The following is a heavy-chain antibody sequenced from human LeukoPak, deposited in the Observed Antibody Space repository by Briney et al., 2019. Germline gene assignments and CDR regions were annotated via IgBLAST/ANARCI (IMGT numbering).Heavy chain of an antibody. V-gene: IGHV4-34*01. D-gene: IGHD3-10*01. J-gene: IGHJ4*02. CDR1: GGSFSGYY. CDR3: ARGRYLGGNDY. Sequence: PSETLSLTCAVYGGSFSGYYWSWIRQSPGKGLEWIGEINHSGSTNYNPSLKSRVTISVDTSKNQFSLKLSSVTAADTAVYYCARGRYLGGNDYWGQGTLVTVSS. CDR2: INHSGST.